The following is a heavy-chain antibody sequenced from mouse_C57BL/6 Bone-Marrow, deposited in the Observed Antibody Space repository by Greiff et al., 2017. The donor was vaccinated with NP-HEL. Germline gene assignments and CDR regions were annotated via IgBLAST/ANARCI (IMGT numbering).Heavy chain of an antibody. D-gene: IGHD1-1*01. CDR2: ISSGSSTI. V-gene: IGHV5-17*01. CDR1: GFTFSDYG. J-gene: IGHJ2*01. CDR3: ARCYYGSSYFDY. Sequence: DVMLVESGGGLVKPGGSLKLSCAASGFTFSDYGMHWVRQAPEKGLEWVAYISSGSSTIYYADTVKGRFTISRDNAKNTLFLQMTSLRSEDTAMYYCARCYYGSSYFDYWGQGTTLTVSS.